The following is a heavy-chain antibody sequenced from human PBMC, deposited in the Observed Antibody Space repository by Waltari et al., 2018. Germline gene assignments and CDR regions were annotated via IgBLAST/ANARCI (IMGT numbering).Heavy chain of an antibody. D-gene: IGHD2-2*01. V-gene: IGHV4-61*02. CDR2: INTSGTT. J-gene: IGHJ5*02. CDR3: ARLALPAKTGAFDP. CDR1: GGSIRRGSYY. Sequence: QVQLQESGPGLVKPSQTLSLTCTVSGGSIRRGSYYWSWIRQPAGKGLEWIGRINTSGTTHYNPSLQSRVTISVDTSKNQFSLKLSSVTAADTAVYYCARLALPAKTGAFDPWGQGTLVTVSS.